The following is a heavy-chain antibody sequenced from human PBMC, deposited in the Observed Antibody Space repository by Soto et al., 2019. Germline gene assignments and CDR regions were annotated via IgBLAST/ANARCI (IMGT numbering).Heavy chain of an antibody. CDR2: ISSSGSTI. D-gene: IGHD2-2*01. CDR1: GFTFSSYE. CDR3: ARVTRRWFDP. V-gene: IGHV3-48*03. Sequence: PGGFLRLSCAASGFTFSSYEMNWVRQAPGKGLEWVSYISSSGSTIYYADSVKGRFTISRDNAKNSLYLQMNSLRAEDTAVYYCARVTRRWFDPWGQGTLVTVSS. J-gene: IGHJ5*02.